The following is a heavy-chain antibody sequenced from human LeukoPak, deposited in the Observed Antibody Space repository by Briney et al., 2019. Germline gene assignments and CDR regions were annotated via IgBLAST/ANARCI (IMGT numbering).Heavy chain of an antibody. J-gene: IGHJ4*02. Sequence: GGSLRLSFAASGFTFSSYGMHWVRQAPGKGLEWVAFIRYDGNNKYYADSVKGRFTISRDNSKDTLYLQMNSLRAEDTAVYYCAKDWATMIVVVITTGVDYWGQGTLVTVSS. CDR2: IRYDGNNK. CDR1: GFTFSSYG. D-gene: IGHD3-22*01. V-gene: IGHV3-30*02. CDR3: AKDWATMIVVVITTGVDY.